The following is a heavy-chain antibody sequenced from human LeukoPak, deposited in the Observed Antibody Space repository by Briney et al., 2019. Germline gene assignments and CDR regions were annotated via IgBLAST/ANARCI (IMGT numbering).Heavy chain of an antibody. CDR3: ARDIQLST. Sequence: PGGSLRLSCAASGSTFSDSAMTWVRQAPGKGLDWVSLISFSGANSYYADSVKGRFTISRDSSKDTLFLQMNSLRAEDTAIYYCARDIQLSTWGLGTVVTVSS. D-gene: IGHD5-24*01. CDR1: GSTFSDSA. J-gene: IGHJ3*01. V-gene: IGHV3-23*01. CDR2: ISFSGANS.